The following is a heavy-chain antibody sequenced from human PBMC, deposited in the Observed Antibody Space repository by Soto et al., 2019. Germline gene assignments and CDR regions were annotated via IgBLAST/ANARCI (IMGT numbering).Heavy chain of an antibody. CDR3: ARGIAARHSAFDI. CDR1: GYRFTSFW. J-gene: IGHJ3*02. CDR2: IYPGDSDT. Sequence: GVFHKDPWKGAGYRFTSFWIGWVRQMPGKGLEWMGIIYPGDSDTRYSPSFQGQVTISADKSISTAYLQWSSLKASDTAMYYCARGIAARHSAFDIWGQGTMVTVSS. D-gene: IGHD6-6*01. V-gene: IGHV5-51*01.